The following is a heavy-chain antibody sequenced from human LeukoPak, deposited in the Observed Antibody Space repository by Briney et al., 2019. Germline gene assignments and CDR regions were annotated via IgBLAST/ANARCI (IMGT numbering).Heavy chain of an antibody. Sequence: ASVKVSCKASGYTFTSYAMQWVRQAPGQRLEWMGWINAGHDNTKYSQKFQGRVTITRDTSASTAYMELSSLRSEDTAVYYCARDLGYCTGGTCYPNWFDPWGQGTLATVSS. CDR3: ARDLGYCTGGTCYPNWFDP. D-gene: IGHD2-15*01. V-gene: IGHV1-3*01. CDR1: GYTFTSYA. J-gene: IGHJ5*02. CDR2: INAGHDNT.